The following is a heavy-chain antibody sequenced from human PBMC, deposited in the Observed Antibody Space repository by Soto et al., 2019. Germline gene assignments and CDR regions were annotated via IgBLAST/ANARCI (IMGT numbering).Heavy chain of an antibody. CDR1: GYTFTSYA. CDR2: INAGNGNT. J-gene: IGHJ6*02. V-gene: IGHV1-3*01. Sequence: GASVKVSCKASGYTFTSYAMHWVRQAPGQRLEWMGWINAGNGNTKYSQKFQGRVTITRDTSASTAYMELSSLRSEDTAVYYCARGGRDGDYYYYYGMDVWGQGSTVSVSS. CDR3: ARGGRDGDYYYYYGMDV.